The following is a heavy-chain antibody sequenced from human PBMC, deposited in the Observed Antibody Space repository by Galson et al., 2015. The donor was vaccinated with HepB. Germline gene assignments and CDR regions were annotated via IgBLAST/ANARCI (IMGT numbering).Heavy chain of an antibody. D-gene: IGHD6-6*01. V-gene: IGHV3-30-3*01. Sequence: SLRLSCAASGFTFSSYAMHWVRQAPGKGLEWVAVISYDGSNKYYADSVKGRFTISRDNSKNTLYLQMNSLRAEDTAVYYCAYSSSSAYYWGQGTLVTVSS. CDR1: GFTFSSYA. CDR2: ISYDGSNK. J-gene: IGHJ4*02. CDR3: AYSSSSAYY.